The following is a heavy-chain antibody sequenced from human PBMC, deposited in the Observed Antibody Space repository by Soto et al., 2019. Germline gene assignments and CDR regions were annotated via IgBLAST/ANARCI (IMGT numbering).Heavy chain of an antibody. CDR3: VKVSTFYDFLTGYSTTKVFDP. V-gene: IGHV3-64D*06. D-gene: IGHD3-9*01. CDR2: ISSDGDIT. J-gene: IGHJ5*02. Sequence: GGYLRLSCSASGVTFSEYSMHWVRQAPGKGLQYVSTISSDGDITYYADSVKGRFTIYRDNSKNTLYLQMYRRGPEDTAVYYCVKVSTFYDFLTGYSTTKVFDPWGQGXLVTVSS. CDR1: GVTFSEYS.